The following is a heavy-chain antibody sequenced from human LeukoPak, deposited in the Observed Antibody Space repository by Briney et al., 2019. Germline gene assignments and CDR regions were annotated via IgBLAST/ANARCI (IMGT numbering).Heavy chain of an antibody. D-gene: IGHD1-1*01. Sequence: GGSLRLSCAASGFTFGSYAMSWVRQAPGKGLEWVSAISGSGGSTYYADSVKGRFTISRDNSKNTLYLQMNSLRAEDTAVYYCAKDVRWNDEYFDYWGQGTLVTVSS. CDR2: ISGSGGST. CDR3: AKDVRWNDEYFDY. J-gene: IGHJ4*02. V-gene: IGHV3-23*01. CDR1: GFTFGSYA.